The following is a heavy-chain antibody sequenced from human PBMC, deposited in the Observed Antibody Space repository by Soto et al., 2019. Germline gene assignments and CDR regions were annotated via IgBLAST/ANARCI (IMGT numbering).Heavy chain of an antibody. Sequence: ASVKVSCKASGYTFTSYAMHWVRQAPGQRLEWMGWINAGNGNTKYSQKFQGRVTITRDTSASTAYMELSSLRSEDTAVYYCARVQLELRTYYYGMDVWGQGTTVTVSS. CDR3: ARVQLELRTYYYGMDV. CDR2: INAGNGNT. D-gene: IGHD1-7*01. J-gene: IGHJ6*02. CDR1: GYTFTSYA. V-gene: IGHV1-3*01.